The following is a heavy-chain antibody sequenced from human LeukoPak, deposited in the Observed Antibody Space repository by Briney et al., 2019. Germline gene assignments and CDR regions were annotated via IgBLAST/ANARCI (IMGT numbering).Heavy chain of an antibody. V-gene: IGHV1-18*01. CDR1: GYTFTSYG. CDR2: ISAYNGNT. CDR3: ARDPIAVAGTYYYYYGMDV. D-gene: IGHD6-19*01. Sequence: GASVKVSCKASGYTFTSYGISWVRQAPGQGLEWMGWISAYNGNTNYAQKLQGRVTMTTDTSTSTAYMELRSLRSDDTAVYYCARDPIAVAGTYYYYYGMDVWGQGTTVTVSS. J-gene: IGHJ6*02.